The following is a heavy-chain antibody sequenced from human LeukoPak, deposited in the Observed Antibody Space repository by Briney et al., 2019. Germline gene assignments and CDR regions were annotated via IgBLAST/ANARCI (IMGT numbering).Heavy chain of an antibody. CDR2: LYYSGST. D-gene: IGHD2-2*02. Sequence: ASETLSLTCTVSGGPMSSSSYYWGWIRQPPGKGLEWIGSLYYSGSTYYNPSLKSRVTISVDTSKNQFSLRLSSVTAADTAVYYCARHTYRFWFDPWGQGTLVTVSS. CDR3: ARHTYRFWFDP. CDR1: GGPMSSSSYY. J-gene: IGHJ5*02. V-gene: IGHV4-39*01.